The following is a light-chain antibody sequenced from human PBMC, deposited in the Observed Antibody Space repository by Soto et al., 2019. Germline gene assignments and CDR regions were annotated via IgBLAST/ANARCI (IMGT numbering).Light chain of an antibody. J-gene: IGLJ2*01. V-gene: IGLV1-44*01. Sequence: QSVVTQPPSASGTPGQRVTISCSGSSSNIGSNIVNWYQQLPGTAPKLLIFNNNQRPSGVPDRFSGSKSGTSASLAISGLQSEDDVDYYCAAWDDSLTGVIFGGGTKQTVL. CDR1: SSNIGSNI. CDR2: NNN. CDR3: AAWDDSLTGVI.